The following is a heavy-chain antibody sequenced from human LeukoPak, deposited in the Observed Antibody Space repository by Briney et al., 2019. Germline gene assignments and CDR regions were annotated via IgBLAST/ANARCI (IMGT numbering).Heavy chain of an antibody. D-gene: IGHD2-15*01. V-gene: IGHV4-59*08. J-gene: IGHJ3*02. CDR2: IYYSGST. Sequence: PSETLSLTCTVSGGSISSYYWSWIRQPPGKGLEWIGYIYYSGSTNYNPSLKSRVTISVDTSKNQFSLKLSPVTAADTAVYYCARHRNSGGTDAFDIWGQGTMVTVPS. CDR1: GGSISSYY. CDR3: ARHRNSGGTDAFDI.